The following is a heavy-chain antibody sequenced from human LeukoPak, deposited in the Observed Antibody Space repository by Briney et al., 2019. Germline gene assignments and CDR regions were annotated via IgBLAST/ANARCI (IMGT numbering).Heavy chain of an antibody. V-gene: IGHV3-30*01. Sequence: GGSLRLSGAASGFTFSSYAMHWVRQAPGKGLEWVAVISYDGSNKYYADSVKGRFTISRDNSKNTLYLQMNSLRAEDTAVYYCARQPGTSYSSSPAPSDYWGQGTLVTVSS. CDR1: GFTFSSYA. D-gene: IGHD6-6*01. CDR2: ISYDGSNK. CDR3: ARQPGTSYSSSPAPSDY. J-gene: IGHJ4*02.